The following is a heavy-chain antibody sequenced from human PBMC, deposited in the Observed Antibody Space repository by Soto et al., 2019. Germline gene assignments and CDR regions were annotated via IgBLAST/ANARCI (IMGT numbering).Heavy chain of an antibody. CDR2: ISSSSSYI. V-gene: IGHV3-21*01. Sequence: GGALRLSCAASGFTFSSYSMNWVRQAPGKGLEWVSSISSSSSYIYYADSVKGRFTISRDNAKNSLYLQMNSLRADDTAVYYCARESGVAAAGYGDAFDIWGQGTMVTVSS. CDR3: ARESGVAAAGYGDAFDI. D-gene: IGHD6-25*01. J-gene: IGHJ3*02. CDR1: GFTFSSYS.